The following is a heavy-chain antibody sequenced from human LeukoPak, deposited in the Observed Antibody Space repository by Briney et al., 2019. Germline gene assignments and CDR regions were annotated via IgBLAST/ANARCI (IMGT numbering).Heavy chain of an antibody. CDR3: ASLGRYSSGWYDY. J-gene: IGHJ4*02. D-gene: IGHD6-19*01. V-gene: IGHV3-21*01. CDR1: GFTFSSYS. CDR2: ISSSSSYI. Sequence: GGSLRLSCAASGFTFSSYSMNWVRQAPGKGLEWVSSISSSSSYIYYADSVKGRFTISRDNAKDSLYLQMNSLRAEDTAVYYCASLGRYSSGWYDYWGQGTLVTVSS.